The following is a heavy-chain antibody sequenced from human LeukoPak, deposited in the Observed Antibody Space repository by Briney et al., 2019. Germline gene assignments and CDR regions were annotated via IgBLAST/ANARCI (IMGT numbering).Heavy chain of an antibody. CDR3: AREIIVGADWYFDL. CDR1: GGTFSSYA. J-gene: IGHJ2*01. Sequence: GASVKVSCKASGGTFSSYAISWVRQAPGQGLEWMGGIIHIFGTANYAQKFQGRVTITTDDSTSTAYMELSSLRSEDTAVYYCAREIIVGADWYFDLWGRGTLVTVSS. V-gene: IGHV1-69*05. CDR2: IIHIFGTA. D-gene: IGHD1-26*01.